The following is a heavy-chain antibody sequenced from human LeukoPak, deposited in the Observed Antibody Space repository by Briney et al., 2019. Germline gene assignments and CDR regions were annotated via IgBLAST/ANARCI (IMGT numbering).Heavy chain of an antibody. CDR3: ARIITMVRGVFWFDP. V-gene: IGHV4-34*01. CDR1: GGSFSGYY. D-gene: IGHD3-10*01. Sequence: KPSETLSLTCAVYGGSFSGYYWSWIGQPPGKGLEWIGEINHSGSTNYNPSLKSRVTISVDTSKNQFSLKLSSVTAADTAVYYCARIITMVRGVFWFDPWGQGTLVTVSS. CDR2: INHSGST. J-gene: IGHJ5*02.